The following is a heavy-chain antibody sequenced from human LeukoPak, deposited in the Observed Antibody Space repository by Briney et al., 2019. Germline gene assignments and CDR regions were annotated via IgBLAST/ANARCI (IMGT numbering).Heavy chain of an antibody. CDR1: GGSISSSSYY. V-gene: IGHV4-39*01. Sequence: SETLSLTCTVSGGSISSSSYYWGWIRQPPGKGLEWIGSIYYSGSTYYNPSLKSRVTISVDTSKNQFSLKLSSVTAADTAVYYCARGPSGTDFDYWGQGTLVTVSS. CDR3: ARGPSGTDFDY. J-gene: IGHJ4*02. CDR2: IYYSGST. D-gene: IGHD1-26*01.